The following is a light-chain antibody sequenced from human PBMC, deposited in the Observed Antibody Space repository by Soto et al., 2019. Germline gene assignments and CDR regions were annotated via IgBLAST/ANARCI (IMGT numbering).Light chain of an antibody. CDR3: NSYTSSSTVV. J-gene: IGLJ2*01. Sequence: QSALTQPASVSGSPGQSITISCTGTSSDVGGYNYVSWYQQHPGKAPKLMIYDVSNRPSGVSNRFSGSKSGNTASLTISGLQAEDAAQYSCNSYTSSSTVVFGGGTKLTVL. CDR2: DVS. V-gene: IGLV2-14*01. CDR1: SSDVGGYNY.